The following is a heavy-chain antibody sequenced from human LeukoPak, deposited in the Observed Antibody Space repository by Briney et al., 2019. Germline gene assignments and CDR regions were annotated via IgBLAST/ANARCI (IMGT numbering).Heavy chain of an antibody. CDR2: IIPIFGTA. J-gene: IGHJ4*02. Sequence: SVKVSCKASGGTFSSYAISWVRQAPEQGLEWMGRIIPIFGTANYAQKFQGRVTITTDESTSTAYMELSSLRSEDTAVYYCARDASAYYYDSSGYRFDYWGQGTLVTVSS. D-gene: IGHD3-22*01. CDR1: GGTFSSYA. V-gene: IGHV1-69*05. CDR3: ARDASAYYYDSSGYRFDY.